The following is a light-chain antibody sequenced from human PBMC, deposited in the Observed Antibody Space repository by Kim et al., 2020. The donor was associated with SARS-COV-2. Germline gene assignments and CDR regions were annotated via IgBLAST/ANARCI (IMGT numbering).Light chain of an antibody. Sequence: DIKMTQFPSNLSASVGDRVTITCRASQSISNWLAWYQQKPGKAPKLLIYDASSLGSGVPSRISGSGSGTEFTLAISSLQSDDFATYYCQQYNSYPLTFGGGTKVDIK. CDR1: QSISNW. V-gene: IGKV1-5*01. CDR2: DAS. CDR3: QQYNSYPLT. J-gene: IGKJ4*01.